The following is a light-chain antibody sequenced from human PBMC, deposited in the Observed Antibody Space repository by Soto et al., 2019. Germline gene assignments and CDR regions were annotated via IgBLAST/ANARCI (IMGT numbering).Light chain of an antibody. Sequence: EIVMTQSPATLSVSPGERATLSCRASQSISNNLAWYHQRPGQAPRLLIYGASTRATGIPARFSGSGSGTAFTLTISSLQSEDFAVYYCQQYNNWWTFGQGNRVEIK. V-gene: IGKV3-15*01. J-gene: IGKJ1*01. CDR1: QSISNN. CDR3: QQYNNWWT. CDR2: GAS.